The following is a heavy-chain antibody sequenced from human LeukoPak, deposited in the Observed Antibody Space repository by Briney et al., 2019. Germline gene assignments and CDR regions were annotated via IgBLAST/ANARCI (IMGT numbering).Heavy chain of an antibody. D-gene: IGHD2-15*01. CDR1: GFTFSDYY. V-gene: IGHV3-11*01. Sequence: GGSLRLSCAASGFTFSDYYMSWIRQAPGRGLEWVSYISSSGSTIYYADSVKGRLTISRDNAKNSLYLQMNSLRAEDTAVYYCARVRTLGYCSGGSCYEYYFDYWGQGTLVTVSS. J-gene: IGHJ4*02. CDR2: ISSSGSTI. CDR3: ARVRTLGYCSGGSCYEYYFDY.